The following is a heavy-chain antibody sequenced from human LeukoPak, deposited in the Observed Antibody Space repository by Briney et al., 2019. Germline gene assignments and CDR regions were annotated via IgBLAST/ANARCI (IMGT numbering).Heavy chain of an antibody. J-gene: IGHJ1*01. Sequence: GGSLRLSCAASGFTVSSNYMSWVRQAPGKGLEWVSVIYSGGSTYYSDSVKGRFTISRDKYKNTLELQMNSLRAEDTAVYYCARHSLGSGWSVGYFQHWGQGTLVTVSS. D-gene: IGHD6-19*01. V-gene: IGHV3-66*02. CDR3: ARHSLGSGWSVGYFQH. CDR2: IYSGGST. CDR1: GFTVSSNY.